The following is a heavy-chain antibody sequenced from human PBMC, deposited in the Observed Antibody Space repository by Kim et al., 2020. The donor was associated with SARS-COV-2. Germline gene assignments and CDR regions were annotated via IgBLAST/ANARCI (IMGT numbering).Heavy chain of an antibody. J-gene: IGHJ6*02. CDR2: IKNDGSEK. Sequence: GGSLRLSCAASGFTFSSYWMSWVRQAPGKGLEWVANIKNDGSEKYYVDSVKGRFTISRDNAKNSLYLQMNSLRAEDTAVYYCAGERVAGLYYYYYYGMDVWGQGTTVTVSS. D-gene: IGHD6-19*01. V-gene: IGHV3-7*03. CDR3: AGERVAGLYYYYYYGMDV. CDR1: GFTFSSYW.